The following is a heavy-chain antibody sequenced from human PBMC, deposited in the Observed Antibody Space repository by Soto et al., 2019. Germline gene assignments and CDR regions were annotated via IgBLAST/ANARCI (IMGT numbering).Heavy chain of an antibody. CDR2: IRSSSSTI. V-gene: IGHV3-48*02. CDR1: GFTFSSSN. CDR3: ARSGYGPYAMDV. J-gene: IGHJ6*02. Sequence: EVQLVESGGGLVQPGGSLRLSCAASGFTFSSSNMNWVRQAPGKGLEWVSYIRSSSSTIWYADSVKGRFTISRDNAKTSLYLQINSLGDEDTAVYYCARSGYGPYAMDVWGQGTTVTVSS. D-gene: IGHD3-3*01.